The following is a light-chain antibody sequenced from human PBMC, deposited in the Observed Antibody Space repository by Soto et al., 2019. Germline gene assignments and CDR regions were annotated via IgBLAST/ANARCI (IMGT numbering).Light chain of an antibody. CDR3: QQYDSYSYT. J-gene: IGKJ2*01. Sequence: DIQMTQSPSTLSASVGDRVTITCRASQSISSWLAWYQQKPGKAPKLLIYDASNLGSGVPSRFSGSGSGTEFTLTISSLQSDDFATYYCQQYDSYSYTFGQGTKVDIK. CDR1: QSISSW. V-gene: IGKV1-5*01. CDR2: DAS.